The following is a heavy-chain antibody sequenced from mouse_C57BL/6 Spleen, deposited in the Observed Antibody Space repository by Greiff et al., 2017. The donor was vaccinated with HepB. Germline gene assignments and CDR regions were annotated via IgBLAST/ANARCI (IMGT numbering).Heavy chain of an antibody. D-gene: IGHD1-1*01. Sequence: QVQLQQSGAELVKPGASVKLSCKASGYTFTSYWMQWVKQRPGQGLEWIGEIDPSDSYTNYNQKFKGKATLTVDTSSSTAYMQLSSLTSEDSAVYYCARWRLRSYYFDYWGQGTTLTVSS. V-gene: IGHV1-50*01. CDR2: IDPSDSYT. CDR3: ARWRLRSYYFDY. CDR1: GYTFTSYW. J-gene: IGHJ2*01.